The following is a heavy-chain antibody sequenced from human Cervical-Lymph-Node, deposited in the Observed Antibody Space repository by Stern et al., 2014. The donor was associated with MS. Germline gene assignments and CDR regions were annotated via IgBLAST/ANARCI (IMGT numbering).Heavy chain of an antibody. CDR1: GFTFSDYP. D-gene: IGHD2-21*01. CDR2: IDYSGGRT. J-gene: IGHJ5*02. Sequence: EVQLVESGGGLMQPGGSLRLSCAASGFTFSDYPFNWVRQAPGKGLEWVSAIDYSGGRTVYTDSVKGRFTISRDNSKNTLFLQMNGLGADDTAVYYCVKVGATCGPVCWSNWFDLWGQGTLVTVSS. CDR3: VKVGATCGPVCWSNWFDL. V-gene: IGHV3-23*04.